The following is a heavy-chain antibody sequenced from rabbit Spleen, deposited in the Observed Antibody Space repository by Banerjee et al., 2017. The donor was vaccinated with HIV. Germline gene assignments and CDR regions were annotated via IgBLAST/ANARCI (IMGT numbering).Heavy chain of an antibody. V-gene: IGHV1S47*01. CDR2: IDPVFGST. Sequence: QEQLVESGGGLVKPEGSLKLSCTASGFSFSNKAVMCWVRQAPGKGLEWIGYIDPVFGSTYYASWVNGRFSISRENTQNTLYLQLNSLTAADTATYFCARDLANVVGWNLNLWGQGTLVTVS. CDR3: ARDLANVVGWNLNL. D-gene: IGHD1-1*01. CDR1: GFSFSNKA. J-gene: IGHJ4*01.